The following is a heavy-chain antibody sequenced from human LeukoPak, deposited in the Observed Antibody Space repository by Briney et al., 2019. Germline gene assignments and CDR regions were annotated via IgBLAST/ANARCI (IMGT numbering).Heavy chain of an antibody. CDR3: ARLGGTTPGTDY. V-gene: IGHV4-59*08. Sequence: SETLSLTCTVSGASISTSYWTWVRQPPGKTLEWIGYIYNSGTTNYNPSLKRHVTISVDTSKNQFSLHLISVTAADTAVYYCARLGGTTPGTDYWGQGTLVTVSS. J-gene: IGHJ4*02. D-gene: IGHD3-16*01. CDR1: GASISTSY. CDR2: IYNSGTT.